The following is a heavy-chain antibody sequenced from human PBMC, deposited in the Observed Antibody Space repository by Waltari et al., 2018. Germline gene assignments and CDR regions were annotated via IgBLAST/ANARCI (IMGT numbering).Heavy chain of an antibody. J-gene: IGHJ5*02. D-gene: IGHD3-16*01. V-gene: IGHV4-39*01. CDR2: IYYSGST. CDR3: ARHLVELTVDWFDP. Sequence: QLQLQESGPGLVKPSETLSLTCTVSGGSISSSSYYCGWIRQPPGKGLEWIGSIYYSGSTYYNPSLKSRVTISVDTSKNQFSLKLSSVTAADTAVYYCARHLVELTVDWFDPWGQGTLVTVSS. CDR1: GGSISSSSYY.